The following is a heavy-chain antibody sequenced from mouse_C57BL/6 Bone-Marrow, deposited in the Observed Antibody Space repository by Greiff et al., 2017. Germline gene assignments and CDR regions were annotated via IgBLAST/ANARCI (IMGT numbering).Heavy chain of an antibody. V-gene: IGHV14-4*01. CDR2: IDPENGDT. CDR3: TTDYGSSYDAMDY. Sequence: VQLQQSGAELVRPGASVKLSCTASGFNIKEDYMHWVKQRPEQGLEWIGWIDPENGDTEYASKFQGKATIKADTSSNTDYLQLSSLTSEDTAVYYCTTDYGSSYDAMDYWGQGTSVTVSS. CDR1: GFNIKEDY. D-gene: IGHD1-1*01. J-gene: IGHJ4*01.